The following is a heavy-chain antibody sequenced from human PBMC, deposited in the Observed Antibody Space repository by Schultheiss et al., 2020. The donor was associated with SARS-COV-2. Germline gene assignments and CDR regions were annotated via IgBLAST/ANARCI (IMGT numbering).Heavy chain of an antibody. CDR1: GGSFSGYY. V-gene: IGHV4-34*01. CDR3: ARTHMVG. J-gene: IGHJ4*02. Sequence: SETLSLTCAVYGGSFSGYYWSWIRQHPGKGLKWIGYICYSGSTYYNPSLKSLVTISVDTSKNQFSLKLSSVTAEDTAVYYCARTHMVGWGQGTLVTVSS. CDR2: ICYSGST. D-gene: IGHD2-8*01.